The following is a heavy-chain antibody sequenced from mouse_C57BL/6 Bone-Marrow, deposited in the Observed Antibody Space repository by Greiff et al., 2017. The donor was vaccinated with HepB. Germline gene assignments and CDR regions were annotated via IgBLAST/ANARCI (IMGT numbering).Heavy chain of an antibody. Sequence: VQLQQSGPELVKPGASVKISCKASGYTFTDYYMNWVKQSHGKSLEWIGDINPNNGGTSYNQKFKGKATLTVDKSSSTAYMELRSLTSEDSAVYYCARSELLRYAMDYWGQGTSVTVSS. J-gene: IGHJ4*01. V-gene: IGHV1-26*01. CDR3: ARSELLRYAMDY. CDR1: GYTFTDYY. D-gene: IGHD1-1*01. CDR2: INPNNGGT.